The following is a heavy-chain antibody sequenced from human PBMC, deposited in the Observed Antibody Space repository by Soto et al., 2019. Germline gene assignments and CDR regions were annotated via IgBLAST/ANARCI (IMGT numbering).Heavy chain of an antibody. V-gene: IGHV4-61*01. CDR3: AKLVAVAGTDDWFDP. CDR1: GGSVSSGSYY. Sequence: QVQLQESGPGLVKPSETLSLTCTVSGGSVSSGSYYWTWIRQPPGKGLEWIGYISYTGTTNYNPSLKSRVTIAVDTAKNQFPLRLSSVTPADTALYYCAKLVAVAGTDDWFDPWGQGTLVTVSS. CDR2: ISYTGTT. J-gene: IGHJ5*02. D-gene: IGHD6-19*01.